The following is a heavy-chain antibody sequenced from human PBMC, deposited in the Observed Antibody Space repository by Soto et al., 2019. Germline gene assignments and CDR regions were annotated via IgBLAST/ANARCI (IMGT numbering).Heavy chain of an antibody. CDR3: ARKPPSAIQGWAFGMDV. J-gene: IGHJ6*02. D-gene: IGHD2-2*01. CDR1: GFTVTDNY. Sequence: EVQLVETGGGLIQPGGSLRLSCAASGFTVTDNYIIWVRQPPGKGLEWVSTTVIGGGTNYADTVKGRFTVSRDNSKNTLYLQMNNLRVEETAVYYCARKPPSAIQGWAFGMDVWGQGTTVFVSS. V-gene: IGHV3-53*02. CDR2: TVIGGGT.